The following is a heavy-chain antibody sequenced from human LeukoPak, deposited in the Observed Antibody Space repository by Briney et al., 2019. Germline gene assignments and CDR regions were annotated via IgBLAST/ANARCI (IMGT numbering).Heavy chain of an antibody. Sequence: SETLSLTCTVSGGSISSYYWSWIRQPPGKGLEWIGYIYYSGSTNYNPPLKSRVTISVDTSKNQFSLKLSSVTAADTAVYYCASYKPAGLFGYWGLGTLVTVSS. CDR3: ASYKPAGLFGY. D-gene: IGHD3-10*01. CDR1: GGSISSYY. V-gene: IGHV4-59*08. CDR2: IYYSGST. J-gene: IGHJ4*02.